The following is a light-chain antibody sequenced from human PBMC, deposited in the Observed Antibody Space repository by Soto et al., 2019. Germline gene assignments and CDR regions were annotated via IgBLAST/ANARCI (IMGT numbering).Light chain of an antibody. CDR2: DVG. CDR1: SRDVGGYNY. CDR3: NSYRNTAARYV. Sequence: QSALTQPASVSGSPGQSITISCTGTSRDVGGYNYVSWYQHRPGEAPKLIIYDVGNRPSGVSDRFSGSKSGDTASLTISGLRAEDEADYYCNSYRNTAARYVFGTGTKVTVL. V-gene: IGLV2-14*03. J-gene: IGLJ1*01.